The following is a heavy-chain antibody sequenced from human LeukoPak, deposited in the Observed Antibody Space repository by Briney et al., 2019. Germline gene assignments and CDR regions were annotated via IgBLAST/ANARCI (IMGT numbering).Heavy chain of an antibody. J-gene: IGHJ4*02. CDR1: GFTFSSYS. D-gene: IGHD1-7*01. V-gene: IGHV3-48*01. Sequence: GGSLRLSCAASGFTFSSYSMNWVRQAPGKGLEWVSYISSSSSTIYYADSVKGRFTISRDNAKNSLYLQMNSLRAEDTAVYYXXXDQVTGTTIVEGFDYWGQGTLVTVSS. CDR2: ISSSSSTI. CDR3: XXDQVTGTTIVEGFDY.